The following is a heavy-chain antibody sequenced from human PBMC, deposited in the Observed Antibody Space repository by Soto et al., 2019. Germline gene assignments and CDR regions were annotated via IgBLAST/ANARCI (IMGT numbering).Heavy chain of an antibody. Sequence: ASVKVSCKASGYTFTSYAMHWVRQAPGQRLEWMGWINAGSGNTKYSQKFQGRVTITRDTSASTAYMELSSLRSEDTAEYYCARGITLPTPLDYWGQGTLVTVSS. D-gene: IGHD1-20*01. J-gene: IGHJ4*02. CDR1: GYTFTSYA. CDR3: ARGITLPTPLDY. CDR2: INAGSGNT. V-gene: IGHV1-3*01.